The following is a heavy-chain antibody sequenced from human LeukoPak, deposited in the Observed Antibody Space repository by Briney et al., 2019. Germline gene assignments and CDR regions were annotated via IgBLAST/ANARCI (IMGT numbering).Heavy chain of an antibody. Sequence: PSETLSLTCTVSGGSIRSSYYYWGWIRQPPGKGLEWIGSIYYSGSTYYNPSLKSRVTISVDTSKNQFSLKLSSVTAADTAVYYCARQGTVTTYRYYYYGMDVWGQGTTVTVSS. J-gene: IGHJ6*02. CDR1: GGSIRSSYYY. D-gene: IGHD4-11*01. CDR2: IYYSGST. V-gene: IGHV4-39*01. CDR3: ARQGTVTTYRYYYYGMDV.